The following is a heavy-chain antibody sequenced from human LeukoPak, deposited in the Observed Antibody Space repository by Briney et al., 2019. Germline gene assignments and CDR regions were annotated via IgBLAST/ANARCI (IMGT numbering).Heavy chain of an antibody. J-gene: IGHJ4*02. CDR2: ISYDGSNK. V-gene: IGHV3-30-3*01. CDR3: ARGRNYYDGSGYSYYFDY. D-gene: IGHD3-22*01. Sequence: GRSLRLSCAASGFTFSSYAMHWVRQAPGKGLEWVAVISYDGSNKYYADSVKGRFTISRDNSKNTLYLQMNSLRAEDTAVYYCARGRNYYDGSGYSYYFDYWGQGTLVTVSS. CDR1: GFTFSSYA.